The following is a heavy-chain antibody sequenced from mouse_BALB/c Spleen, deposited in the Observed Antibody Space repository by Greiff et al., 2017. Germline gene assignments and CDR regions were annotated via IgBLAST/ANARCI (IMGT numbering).Heavy chain of an antibody. J-gene: IGHJ1*01. V-gene: IGHV1S126*01. D-gene: IGHD2-10*01. CDR1: GYSFTSYW. CDR3: ARDLLGYFDV. CDR2: IDPSDSET. Sequence: QVQLKQSGPQLVRPGASVKISCKASGYSFTSYWMHWVKQRPGQGLEWIGMIDPSDSETRLNQKFKDKATLTVDKSSSTAYMQLSSPTSEDSAVYYCARDLLGYFDVWGAGTTVTVSS.